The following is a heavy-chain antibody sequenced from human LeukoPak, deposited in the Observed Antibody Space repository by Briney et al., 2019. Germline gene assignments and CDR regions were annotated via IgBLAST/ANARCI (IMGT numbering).Heavy chain of an antibody. CDR3: ARGDIVVVPAARSGYFDY. D-gene: IGHD2-2*01. V-gene: IGHV4-34*01. J-gene: IGHJ4*02. CDR1: GGSFSGYY. Sequence: SETLSLTCAVYGGSFSGYYWSWIRQPPGKGLEWIGEINHSGSTNYNPSLKSRVTISVDTSKNQFSLKLSSVTAADTAVYYCARGDIVVVPAARSGYFDYWGQGTLVTVSS. CDR2: INHSGST.